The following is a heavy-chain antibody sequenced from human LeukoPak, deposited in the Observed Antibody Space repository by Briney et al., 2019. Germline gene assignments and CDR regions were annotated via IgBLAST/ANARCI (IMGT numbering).Heavy chain of an antibody. CDR1: GFTFSSNW. J-gene: IGHJ4*02. D-gene: IGHD6-6*01. CDR3: ARDLTSIAAH. Sequence: GGSLRLSCVTSGFTFSSNWMSWVRLAPGKGLEWVSNIKQDGSEKYYADSVKGRFTISRDNSKNTLYLQMNSLRAEDTAVYYCARDLTSIAAHWGQGTLVTVSS. V-gene: IGHV3-7*01. CDR2: IKQDGSEK.